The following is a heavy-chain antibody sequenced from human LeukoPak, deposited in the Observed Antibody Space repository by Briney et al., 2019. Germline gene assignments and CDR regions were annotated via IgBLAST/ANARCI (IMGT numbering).Heavy chain of an antibody. J-gene: IGHJ5*02. CDR1: GFTFGKNW. CDR2: INSDGGGA. CDR3: ARDVPHNWFDT. V-gene: IGHV3-74*01. Sequence: PGWAVTLSCLACGFTFGKNWMHWVRQGPGKGLVWISRINSDGGGAIYADSVKGRFTVSRDNAKNTLYLQMNSLRAEDTAVYYCARDVPHNWFDTWGQGTLVTVSS.